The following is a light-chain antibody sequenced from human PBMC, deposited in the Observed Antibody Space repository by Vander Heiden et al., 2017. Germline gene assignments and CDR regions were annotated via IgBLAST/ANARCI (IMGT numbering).Light chain of an antibody. Sequence: DIVLTQSPDFPSVTPKGKVTITCRASQNIGVSLRWYQQKPDQSPNLLIKYASQSFSGVPSRFSGSGEGTDFTLTISGLEVEDAATYYCHQSSSLPLTFGGGTKVEIK. CDR1: QNIGVS. J-gene: IGKJ4*01. CDR2: YAS. CDR3: HQSSSLPLT. V-gene: IGKV6-21*01.